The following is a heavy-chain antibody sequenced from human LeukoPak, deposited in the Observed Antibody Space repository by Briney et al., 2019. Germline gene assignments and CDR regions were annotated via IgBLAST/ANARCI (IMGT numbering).Heavy chain of an antibody. V-gene: IGHV4-59*01. D-gene: IGHD3-22*01. CDR2: IYYSGST. Sequence: SETLSLACTVSGGSISRYECSWSRQPPGKGMEWIGYIYYSGSTNYNPSLKSRVTISVDTSKNQFSLKLSSVTAADTAVYYCARGRYYDREGVAFDIWGQWTMVTVSS. J-gene: IGHJ3*02. CDR3: ARGRYYDREGVAFDI. CDR1: GGSISRYE.